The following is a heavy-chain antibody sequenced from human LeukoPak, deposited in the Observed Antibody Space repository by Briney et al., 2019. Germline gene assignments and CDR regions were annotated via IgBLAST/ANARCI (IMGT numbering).Heavy chain of an antibody. CDR1: GGSFRGYY. CDR2: INHSGST. Sequence: SETLTLTCAVYGGSFRGYYWSWIRQPPGKGLEWIGEINHSGSTNYNPSLKSRVTISVDTSKNQFSLKLSSVTDADTAVCYCASHGTGYFDYWGQGTLVTVSP. D-gene: IGHD2-8*02. V-gene: IGHV4-34*01. J-gene: IGHJ4*02. CDR3: ASHGTGYFDY.